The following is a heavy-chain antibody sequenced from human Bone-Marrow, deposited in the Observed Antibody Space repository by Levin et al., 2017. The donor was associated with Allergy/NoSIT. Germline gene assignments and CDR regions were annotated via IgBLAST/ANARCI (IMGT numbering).Heavy chain of an antibody. CDR1: GFSFIDTW. CDR2: IRSKRDGETT. Sequence: GGSLRLSCTGSGFSFIDTWMNWVRRAPGKGLEWVGHIRSKRDGETTDYAAPVQGRFTISRDDSNNVVYLQMNSLKPEDTAVYYCAKDYFYRLDHWGQGTPVTVSS. J-gene: IGHJ4*02. CDR3: AKDYFYRLDH. V-gene: IGHV3-15*07. D-gene: IGHD2/OR15-2a*01.